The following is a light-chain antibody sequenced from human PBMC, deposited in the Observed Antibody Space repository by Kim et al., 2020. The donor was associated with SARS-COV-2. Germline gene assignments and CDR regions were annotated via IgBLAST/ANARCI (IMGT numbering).Light chain of an antibody. V-gene: IGKV1-33*01. CDR2: EAS. Sequence: DIQMTQSPSSLSASVGDRVTITCQASQDISNYLNWYQQKPGKAPKLLIYEASNLETGVPSRFSGSGSGTDFTFTISSLQPEDIATYYCQQYNNHPLTFGGGTKVDIK. CDR3: QQYNNHPLT. CDR1: QDISNY. J-gene: IGKJ4*01.